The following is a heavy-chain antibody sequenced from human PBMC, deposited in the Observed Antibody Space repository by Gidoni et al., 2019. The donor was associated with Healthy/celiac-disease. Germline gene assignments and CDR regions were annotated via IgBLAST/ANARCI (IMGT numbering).Heavy chain of an antibody. CDR3: ARDPLRGDFWSGYYAGVREGGMDV. Sequence: QVQLVQSGAEVKKPGASVKVSCKASGYTFTSYGISWVRQAPGQGLEWMGWTSAYNGNTNYAQKLQGRVTMTTDTSTSTAYMELRSLRSDDTAVYYCARDPLRGDFWSGYYAGVREGGMDVWGQGTTVTVSS. J-gene: IGHJ6*02. CDR1: GYTFTSYG. D-gene: IGHD3-3*01. V-gene: IGHV1-18*01. CDR2: TSAYNGNT.